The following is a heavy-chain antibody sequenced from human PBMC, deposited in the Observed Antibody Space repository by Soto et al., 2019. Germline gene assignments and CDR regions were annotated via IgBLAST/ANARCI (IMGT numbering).Heavy chain of an antibody. CDR1: GGSISSYY. D-gene: IGHD3-3*01. Sequence: SETLSLTCTVSGGSISSYYWSWIRQPPGKGLEWIGYIYYSGSTNYNPSLKSRVTISVDTSKNQFSLKLSSATAADTAVYYCARERTIFGVVDAFDLWGQGTMVTVSS. CDR2: IYYSGST. V-gene: IGHV4-59*01. CDR3: ARERTIFGVVDAFDL. J-gene: IGHJ3*01.